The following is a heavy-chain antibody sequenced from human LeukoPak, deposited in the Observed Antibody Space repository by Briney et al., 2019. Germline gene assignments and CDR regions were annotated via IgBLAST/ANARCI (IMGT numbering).Heavy chain of an antibody. D-gene: IGHD3-10*01. J-gene: IGHJ4*02. Sequence: GGSLRLSCTASGFTFGDYGMSWVRQAPGKGLEWVGFIRSKTHGGTTEYAASVKGRFAISRDDSESIAYLQVNSLKTDDTAVYYCTRAYYYDSGTYYRDYFDYWGQGTLVTVSS. CDR2: IRSKTHGGTT. V-gene: IGHV3-49*04. CDR3: TRAYYYDSGTYYRDYFDY. CDR1: GFTFGDYG.